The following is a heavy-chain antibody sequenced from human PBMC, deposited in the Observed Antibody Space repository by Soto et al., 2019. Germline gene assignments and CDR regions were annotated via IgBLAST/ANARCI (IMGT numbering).Heavy chain of an antibody. CDR3: AKDRTTMVRGVIIPPIYYFDY. CDR1: GFTFSSYA. CDR2: ISGSGGST. V-gene: IGHV3-23*01. Sequence: GGSLRLSCAASGFTFSSYAMSWFRQAPGKGLEWVSAISGSGGSTYYADSVKGRFTISRDNSKNTLYLQMNSLRAEDTAVYYCAKDRTTMVRGVIIPPIYYFDYWGQGTLVTVSS. D-gene: IGHD3-10*01. J-gene: IGHJ4*02.